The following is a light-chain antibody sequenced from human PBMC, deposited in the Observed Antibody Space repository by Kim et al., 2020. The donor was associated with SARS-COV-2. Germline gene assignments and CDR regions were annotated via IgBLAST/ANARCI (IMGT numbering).Light chain of an antibody. Sequence: RVTISCTGSSSISGAGYVLHWYQQLPGIAPIHLIYGNSNLPSGVPDRFSGSKSGTSASLAITGLQAEDEADYYCQSYDSSLSGWVFGGGTQLTVL. V-gene: IGLV1-40*01. J-gene: IGLJ3*02. CDR3: QSYDSSLSGWV. CDR2: GNS. CDR1: SSISGAGYV.